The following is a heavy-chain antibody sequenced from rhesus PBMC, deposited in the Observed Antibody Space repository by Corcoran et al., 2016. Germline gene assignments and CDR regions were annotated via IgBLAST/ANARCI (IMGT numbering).Heavy chain of an antibody. CDR3: ARDRGAAAGFDY. D-gene: IGHD6-25*01. CDR2: ISYGGSS. V-gene: IGHV4-122*02. J-gene: IGHJ4*01. Sequence: QVQLQESGPGLVKPSETLSLTCAVSGYSISSGYVWSWIRQPPGKGLEWVGYISYGGSSYYTPSFKSRVTISIDTSKNQFSLKLSSVTAADTAVYYCARDRGAAAGFDYWGQGVLVTVSS. CDR1: GYSISSGYV.